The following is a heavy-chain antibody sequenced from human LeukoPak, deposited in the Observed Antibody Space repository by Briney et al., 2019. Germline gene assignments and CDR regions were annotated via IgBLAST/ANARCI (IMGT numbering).Heavy chain of an antibody. CDR3: ARVPRGIAVAGRADWFDP. Sequence: GESLKISGKGSGYSFTSYWIGWVGKMPGKGLEWMGIIYPGDSDTRYSPSFQGQVTISADKSISTAYLQWSSLKASDTAMYYCARVPRGIAVAGRADWFDPWGQGTLVTVSS. CDR1: GYSFTSYW. J-gene: IGHJ5*02. D-gene: IGHD6-19*01. CDR2: IYPGDSDT. V-gene: IGHV5-51*01.